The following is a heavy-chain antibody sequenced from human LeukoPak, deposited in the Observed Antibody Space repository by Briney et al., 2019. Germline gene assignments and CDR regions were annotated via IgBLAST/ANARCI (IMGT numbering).Heavy chain of an antibody. CDR2: ISGLGGNV. D-gene: IGHD3-9*01. Sequence: GGSLRLSCAASGFTFNTFNMNWVRQAPGKGLEWVSGISGLGGNVDYADSVKGRFTISRDNSKNTLYLQLNSLKAEDTAVYYCAKRGVSLTMFWGMDVWGQGTTVTVSS. CDR1: GFTFNTFN. J-gene: IGHJ6*02. V-gene: IGHV3-23*01. CDR3: AKRGVSLTMFWGMDV.